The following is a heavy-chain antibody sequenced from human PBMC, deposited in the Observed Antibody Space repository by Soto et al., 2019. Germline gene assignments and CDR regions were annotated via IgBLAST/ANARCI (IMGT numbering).Heavy chain of an antibody. J-gene: IGHJ5*02. Sequence: SQTLSLTCVISGDSVSSYSVVWSWIRQSPSGGLEWLGRTYYRSKWYSEYAISVQSRITVNADTSKNQLSLKLSSVTAADTAVYYCARQRSVVVTPWWFDPWGQGTLVTVS. CDR2: TYYRSKWYS. V-gene: IGHV6-1*01. CDR3: ARQRSVVVTPWWFDP. CDR1: GDSVSSYSVV. D-gene: IGHD2-15*01.